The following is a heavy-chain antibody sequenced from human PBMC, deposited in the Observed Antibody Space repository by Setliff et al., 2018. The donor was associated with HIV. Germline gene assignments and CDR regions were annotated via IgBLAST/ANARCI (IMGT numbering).Heavy chain of an antibody. D-gene: IGHD3-22*01. CDR3: ARKPHYYDSSGTSDY. CDR2: MNPNSGST. J-gene: IGHJ4*02. Sequence: ASVKVSCKASGYTFTSYDINWVQQATGQGLEWMGWMNPNSGSTGYAQKFQGRVTMTRNTSISTAYMELSSLRSEDTAVYYCARKPHYYDSSGTSDYWGQGTLVTVSS. CDR1: GYTFTSYD. V-gene: IGHV1-8*01.